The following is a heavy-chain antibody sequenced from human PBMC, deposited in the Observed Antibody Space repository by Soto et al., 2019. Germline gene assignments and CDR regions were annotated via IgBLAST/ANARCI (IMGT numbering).Heavy chain of an antibody. CDR1: GGSISSGGYY. V-gene: IGHV4-31*03. J-gene: IGHJ6*02. D-gene: IGHD1-1*01. CDR3: ATRVGYYYGMDV. Sequence: SETLSLTCTVSGGSISSGGYYWSWIRQHPGKGLEWIGYIYYSGSTYYNPSLKSRVTISVDTSKNQFSLRLSSVTAADTAVYYCATRVGYYYGMDVWGQGTTVTVSS. CDR2: IYYSGST.